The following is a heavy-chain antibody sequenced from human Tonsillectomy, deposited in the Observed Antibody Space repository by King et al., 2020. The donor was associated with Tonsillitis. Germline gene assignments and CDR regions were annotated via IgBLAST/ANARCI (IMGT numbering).Heavy chain of an antibody. CDR2: IFSNDEK. V-gene: IGHV2-26*01. D-gene: IGHD2-15*01. CDR1: GFSLSNARMG. CDR3: ARIRYCRGGSCYYFDY. Sequence: TLKESGPVLVKPTETLTLTCTVSGFSLSNARMGVSWIRQPPGKALEWLAHIFSNDEKSYSTSLKSRLTISKDTSKSQVVLTMTNIDPVDTATYSCARIRYCRGGSCYYFDYWGQGTLVTVSS. J-gene: IGHJ4*02.